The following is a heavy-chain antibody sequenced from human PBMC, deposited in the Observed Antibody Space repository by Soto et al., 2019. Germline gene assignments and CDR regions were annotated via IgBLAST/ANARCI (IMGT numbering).Heavy chain of an antibody. V-gene: IGHV3-33*01. CDR2: IWYDGSNK. D-gene: IGHD3-16*01. CDR3: ARELATKGGRSIDY. J-gene: IGHJ4*02. CDR1: GFTFSSYG. Sequence: QVQLVESGGGVVQPGRSLRLSCAASGFTFSSYGMHWVRQAPGKGLEWVAVIWYDGSNKYYADSVKGRFTISRDNSKNTLYLQMNSLRAEDTAVYYCARELATKGGRSIDYWGQGTLVTVSS.